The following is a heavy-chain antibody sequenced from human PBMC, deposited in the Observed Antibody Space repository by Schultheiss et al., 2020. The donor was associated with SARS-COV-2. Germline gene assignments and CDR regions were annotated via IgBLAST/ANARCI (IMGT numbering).Heavy chain of an antibody. Sequence: GGSLRLSCAASGLTFDDDAMSWVRQAPGKGLEWVSAISGSGGSTYYADSVKGRFTISRDNSKNTLYLQMNSLRAEDTAVYYCASTQDPYSTPFDYWGQGTLVTVSS. D-gene: IGHD6-13*01. CDR3: ASTQDPYSTPFDY. V-gene: IGHV3-23*01. J-gene: IGHJ4*02. CDR1: GLTFDDDA. CDR2: ISGSGGST.